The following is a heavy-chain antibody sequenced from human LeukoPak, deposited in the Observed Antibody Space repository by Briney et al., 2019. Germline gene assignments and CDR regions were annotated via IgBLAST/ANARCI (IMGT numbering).Heavy chain of an antibody. CDR3: ARESRGILNYFDY. J-gene: IGHJ4*02. CDR2: INPSGGTT. D-gene: IGHD3-22*01. Sequence: ASVKVSCKASGYTFSSYYMHWVRQAPGQGLEWTGVINPSGGTTTYAQKFQGRVTMTRDTSTSTVYMEVRSLRSEDTAVYYCARESRGILNYFDYWGQGTLVTVSS. CDR1: GYTFSSYY. V-gene: IGHV1-46*01.